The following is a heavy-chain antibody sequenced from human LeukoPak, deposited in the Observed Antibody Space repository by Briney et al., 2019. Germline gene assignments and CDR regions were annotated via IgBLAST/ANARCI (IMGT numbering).Heavy chain of an antibody. J-gene: IGHJ4*02. CDR2: IFPSGGEI. V-gene: IGHV3-23*01. CDR1: GFTFSTFA. CDR3: ATYRQVLLPFES. D-gene: IGHD2-8*02. Sequence: GGSLRLSCAASGFTFSTFAMIWVRQPPGKGLEWVSSIFPSGGEIHYADSVRGRFTISRDNSKSTLYLQMNSLRAEDTAIYYCATYRQVLLPFESWGQGTLVTVSS.